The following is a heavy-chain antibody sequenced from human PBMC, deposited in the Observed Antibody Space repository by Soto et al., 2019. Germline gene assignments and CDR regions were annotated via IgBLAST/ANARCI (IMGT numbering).Heavy chain of an antibody. J-gene: IGHJ6*02. V-gene: IGHV4-31*03. Sequence: SETLSLTCTVSGDSISSCGYFWSWIRQQPVKGLEWIGYIYYSGSTYYNPSLKSRVTISVDTSKNQFSLKLSSVTAADTAVYYCARGSGHDYYYYGMDVWGQGTTVNVSS. D-gene: IGHD1-26*01. CDR2: IYYSGST. CDR3: ARGSGHDYYYYGMDV. CDR1: GDSISSCGYF.